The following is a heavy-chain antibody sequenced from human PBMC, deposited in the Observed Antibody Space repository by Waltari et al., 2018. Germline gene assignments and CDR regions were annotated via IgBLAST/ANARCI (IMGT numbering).Heavy chain of an antibody. CDR3: ARLRGDYCSGGSCEDF. J-gene: IGHJ4*02. CDR1: GGSIHGYH. D-gene: IGHD2-15*01. CDR2: IHYSGST. V-gene: IGHV4-59*08. Sequence: QVHLQESGPGLVKSSETLSLICPVSGGSIHGYHWSWVRQPPGKGLEWIGYIHYSGSTNYNPSLKSRVTISADRSRNQFSLNLNSVTAADAAVYYCARLRGDYCSGGSCEDFWGQGTLVTVSS.